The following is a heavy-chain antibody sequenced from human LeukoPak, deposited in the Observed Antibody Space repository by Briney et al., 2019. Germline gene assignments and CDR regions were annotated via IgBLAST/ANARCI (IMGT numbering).Heavy chain of an antibody. CDR3: ARERYYGSGKIDY. J-gene: IGHJ4*02. D-gene: IGHD3-10*01. CDR1: GFTFSNAW. V-gene: IGHV3-7*01. Sequence: GGSLRLSCAASGFTFSNAWMSWVRQAPGKGLEWVANIKQDGSEKYYVDSVKGRFTISRDNAKNSLYLQMNSLRAEDTAVYYCARERYYGSGKIDYWGQGTLVTVSS. CDR2: IKQDGSEK.